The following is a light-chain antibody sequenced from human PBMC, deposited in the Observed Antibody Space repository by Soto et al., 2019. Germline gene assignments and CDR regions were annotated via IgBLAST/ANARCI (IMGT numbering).Light chain of an antibody. Sequence: DIQMTQSPSTLSASIGDRVTITCRANQSISVWLAWYQQKPGKAPKVLIYDASNLETGVPSRFSGSGSGTDFTFTISSLQPEDIATYYCQQYDNLPLTFGGGTKVDIK. CDR2: DAS. CDR1: QSISVW. J-gene: IGKJ4*01. CDR3: QQYDNLPLT. V-gene: IGKV1-33*01.